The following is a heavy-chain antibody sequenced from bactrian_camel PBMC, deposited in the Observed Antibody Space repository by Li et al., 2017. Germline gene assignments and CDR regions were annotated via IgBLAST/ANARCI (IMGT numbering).Heavy chain of an antibody. D-gene: IGHD7*01. CDR3: AAGCPFVPSGWNLLDTSSYNY. CDR2: INSDGGT. V-gene: IGHV3S42*01. J-gene: IGHJ4*01. CDR1: GLTSNSSG. Sequence: DVQLVESGGGFVQPGGSLGLSCTAPGLTSNSSGMDWYRQAAGKTREWVSSINSDGGTSHANSVKGRFTISKDNFKDTLHLQMNNLKPEDTAVYTCAAGCPFVPSGWNLLDTSSYNYWGQGTQVTVS.